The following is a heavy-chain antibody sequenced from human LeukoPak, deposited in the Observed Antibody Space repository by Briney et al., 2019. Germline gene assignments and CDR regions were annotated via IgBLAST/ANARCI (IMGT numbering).Heavy chain of an antibody. CDR2: IYYSGST. J-gene: IGHJ4*02. Sequence: PSETLSLTCNVSGGSTSRYYWSWIRQPPGKGLEWIGYIYYSGSTNYNPSLKSRVTISVDTSKNQFSLKLTSVTAADTAVYYCARSYSSSSPYCDYWGQGTLVTASS. CDR1: GGSTSRYY. CDR3: ARSYSSSSPYCDY. V-gene: IGHV4-59*01. D-gene: IGHD6-6*01.